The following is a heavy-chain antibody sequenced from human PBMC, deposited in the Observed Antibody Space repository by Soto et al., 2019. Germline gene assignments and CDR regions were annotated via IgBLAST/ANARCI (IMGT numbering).Heavy chain of an antibody. D-gene: IGHD4-17*01. V-gene: IGHV1-46*01. CDR1: GFSFSDYF. CDR3: ARDNSQNYGTPGASSWFHP. J-gene: IGHJ5*02. Sequence: ASVKVSCKASGFSFSDYFMHWVRQAPGQGLEWMGIINPTGDVTDYAQKFQGRVTITRDTSTSTVYMDLSSLTYEDTAVYYCARDNSQNYGTPGASSWFHPWGQVTPVTVSS. CDR2: INPTGDVT.